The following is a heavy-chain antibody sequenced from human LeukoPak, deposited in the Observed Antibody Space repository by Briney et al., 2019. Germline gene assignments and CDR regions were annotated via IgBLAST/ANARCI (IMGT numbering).Heavy chain of an antibody. Sequence: GESLKISCKGSGYSFTSYWIGWVRQMPGKGLEWMGIIYPGDSDTRYSPSFQGPVTISADKSISTAYLQWSSLKASDTAMYYCAREILRSRGAFDIWGQGTMVTVSS. CDR1: GYSFTSYW. D-gene: IGHD1-26*01. J-gene: IGHJ3*02. CDR3: AREILRSRGAFDI. CDR2: IYPGDSDT. V-gene: IGHV5-51*01.